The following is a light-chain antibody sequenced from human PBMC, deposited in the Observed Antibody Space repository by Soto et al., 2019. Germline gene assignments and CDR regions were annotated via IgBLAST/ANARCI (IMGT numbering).Light chain of an antibody. J-gene: IGKJ4*01. CDR1: QTISSW. Sequence: DIQMTQSPSTLSGSVGDRVTITGRASQTISSWLAWYQQKPGKAPKLLIYKASTLKSGVPSRFSGSGSGTEFTLTISSLQPDDFATYDCQQYNSYSVTFGGGTKVELK. V-gene: IGKV1-5*03. CDR3: QQYNSYSVT. CDR2: KAS.